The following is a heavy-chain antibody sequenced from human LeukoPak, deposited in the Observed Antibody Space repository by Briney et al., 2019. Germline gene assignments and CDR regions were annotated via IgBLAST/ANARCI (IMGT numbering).Heavy chain of an antibody. V-gene: IGHV4-59*01. D-gene: IGHD2/OR15-2a*01. Sequence: SETLSLTCTVSGGSISSYYWSWIRQPPGKGLEWIGYIYYSGSTNYNPSLKSRVTISVDTSKNQFSLKLSSVTAADTAVYYCARMGPFLGVWSFDYWGQGTLVTVSS. CDR3: ARMGPFLGVWSFDY. J-gene: IGHJ4*02. CDR2: IYYSGST. CDR1: GGSISSYY.